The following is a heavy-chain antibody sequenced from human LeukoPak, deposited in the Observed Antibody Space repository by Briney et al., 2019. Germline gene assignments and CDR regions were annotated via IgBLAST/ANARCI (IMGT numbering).Heavy chain of an antibody. V-gene: IGHV4-31*03. CDR1: GVSISRGGYY. CDR3: ARGGVVRYHLFDP. D-gene: IGHD4-23*01. Sequence: PSETLSLTCTVSGVSISRGGYYWRWLRQHPGKGLEWIGYIYYSGSTYYNPSLKSRVTISVDTSKNQFSLKLSSVTAADTAVYYCARGGVVRYHLFDPWGQGTLVTVSS. J-gene: IGHJ5*02. CDR2: IYYSGST.